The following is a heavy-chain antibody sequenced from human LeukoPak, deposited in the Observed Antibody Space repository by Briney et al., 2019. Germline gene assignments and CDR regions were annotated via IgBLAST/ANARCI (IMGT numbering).Heavy chain of an antibody. CDR3: ARGEYDFWSGYYSGRRSNWFDP. J-gene: IGHJ5*02. CDR2: IYYSGST. CDR1: GGSISSSSYY. V-gene: IGHV4-39*07. D-gene: IGHD3-3*01. Sequence: PSETLSLTCTVSGGSISSSSYYWGWIRQPPGKGLEWIGTIYYSGSTYYNPSLKSRVTISVDTSKNQFSLKLSSVTAADTAVYYCARGEYDFWSGYYSGRRSNWFDPWGQGTLVTVSS.